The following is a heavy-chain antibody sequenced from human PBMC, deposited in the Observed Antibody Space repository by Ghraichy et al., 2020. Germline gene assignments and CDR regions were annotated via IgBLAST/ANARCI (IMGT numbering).Heavy chain of an antibody. J-gene: IGHJ4*02. D-gene: IGHD3-3*01. V-gene: IGHV3-7*01. Sequence: GSLRLSCAASGFTFSASWMHWVRQAPGKGLQWLANIKEDGSMRQYVQFLKGRFTISRDNAKKSLFLERDSLRVEATAVYFWASEEVNMHWRWRQGPLVTVSS. CDR1: GFTFSASW. CDR2: IKEDGSMR. CDR3: ASEEVNMHWR.